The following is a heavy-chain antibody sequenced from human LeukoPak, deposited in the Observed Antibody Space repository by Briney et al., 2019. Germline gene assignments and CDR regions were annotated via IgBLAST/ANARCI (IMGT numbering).Heavy chain of an antibody. CDR1: GGTFSSYA. J-gene: IGHJ3*02. CDR2: IMPIFGTA. Sequence: ASVKVSCKASGGTFSSYAISWVRQAPGQGLEWMGGIMPIFGTANYAQKFQGRVTMTEDTSTDTAYMELSSLRSEDTAVYYCASTAGRNDAFDIWGQGTMVTVSS. CDR3: ASTAGRNDAFDI. V-gene: IGHV1-69*06. D-gene: IGHD6-13*01.